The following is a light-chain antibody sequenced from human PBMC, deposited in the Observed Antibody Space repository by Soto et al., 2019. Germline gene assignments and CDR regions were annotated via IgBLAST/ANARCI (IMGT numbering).Light chain of an antibody. Sequence: QSVLTQPPSASGTPGQRVTISCSGNSSNIGSNPVNWYQQLPGTAPKLLIYINNQRPSGVPDRFSGSKSGTSASLAISGLQSEDEADYYCAAWDDSLNGPVFGGGIKLTV. CDR3: AAWDDSLNGPV. J-gene: IGLJ3*02. V-gene: IGLV1-44*01. CDR1: SSNIGSNP. CDR2: INN.